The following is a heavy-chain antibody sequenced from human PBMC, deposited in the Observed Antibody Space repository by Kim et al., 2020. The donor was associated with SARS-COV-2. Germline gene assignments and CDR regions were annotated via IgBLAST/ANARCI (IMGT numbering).Heavy chain of an antibody. CDR3: ARERGYFDWLFHTDYYYYGMDV. J-gene: IGHJ6*02. D-gene: IGHD3-9*01. Sequence: GGSLRLSCAASGFTFSSYSMNWVLQAPGKGLEWVSYISSSSSTIYYADSVKGRFTISRDNAKNSLYLQMNSLRDEDTAVYYCARERGYFDWLFHTDYYYYGMDVWGQGTTVTVSS. CDR2: ISSSSSTI. CDR1: GFTFSSYS. V-gene: IGHV3-48*02.